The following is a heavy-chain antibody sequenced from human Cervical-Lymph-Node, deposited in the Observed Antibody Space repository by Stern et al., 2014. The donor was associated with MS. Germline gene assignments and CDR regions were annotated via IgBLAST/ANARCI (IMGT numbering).Heavy chain of an antibody. V-gene: IGHV3-72*01. CDR2: SRNKPNSYTT. CDR3: VSSATVRDYYYYGMDV. CDR1: GFTFSDHY. D-gene: IGHD2-15*01. J-gene: IGHJ6*02. Sequence: EVQLVESGGGLVQPGGSLRLSCAASGFTFSDHYMDWVRQAPGKGLEGVGRSRNKPNSYTTEYAASRKVIFTISRDDSNKSMYLQLNSLKSEVTAVYYCVSSATVRDYYYYGMDVWGQWTTVTVSS.